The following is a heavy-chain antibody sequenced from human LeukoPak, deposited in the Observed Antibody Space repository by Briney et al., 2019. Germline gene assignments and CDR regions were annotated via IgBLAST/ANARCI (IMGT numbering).Heavy chain of an antibody. V-gene: IGHV4-61*08. J-gene: IGHJ6*04. CDR3: ARDPYGMDV. CDR2: IYYSGST. CDR1: GGSVSSSGYY. Sequence: SETLSLTCTVSGGSVSSSGYYWSWIRQPPGKGLEWIAYIYYSGSTNYNPSLKSRVTISVDTSKNQFSLKMRSVTAADTAVYYCARDPYGMDVWGKGTMVTVSS.